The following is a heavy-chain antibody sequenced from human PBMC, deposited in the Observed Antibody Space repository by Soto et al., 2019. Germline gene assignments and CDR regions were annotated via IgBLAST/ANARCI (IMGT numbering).Heavy chain of an antibody. CDR1: GFTFSSYW. J-gene: IGHJ6*01. D-gene: IGHD5-12*01. V-gene: IGHV3-74*01. Sequence: PGGSLRLSCASSGFTFSSYWMHWVRQAPGKGLVWVSRIDSDGSSTSYADSVKGRFTISRDNAKNTLSLQMNSLRADDTAVYYCARQYSFRMYYDGMEVWGQGSTVTVSS. CDR2: IDSDGSST. CDR3: ARQYSFRMYYDGMEV.